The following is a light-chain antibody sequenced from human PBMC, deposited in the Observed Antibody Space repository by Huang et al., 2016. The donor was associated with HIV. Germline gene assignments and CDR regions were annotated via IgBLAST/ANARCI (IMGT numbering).Light chain of an antibody. Sequence: DIKLTQSPSSLSASVGDRVSITCRASHGISRYLNWYQQKPGKAPKLLIYAATSLQSGVPSRFSGGGSGTDFTLTISSLQPEDFATYYCQQSYSTLWTFGQGTKVEIK. CDR3: QQSYSTLWT. CDR1: HGISRY. J-gene: IGKJ1*01. V-gene: IGKV1-39*01. CDR2: AAT.